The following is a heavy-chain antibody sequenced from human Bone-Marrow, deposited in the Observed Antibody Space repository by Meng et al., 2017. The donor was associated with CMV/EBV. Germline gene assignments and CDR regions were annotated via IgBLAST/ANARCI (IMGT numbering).Heavy chain of an antibody. V-gene: IGHV1-18*01. CDR2: ISAYNGNT. CDR3: ARHRITICGVVILYYFDY. D-gene: IGHD3-3*01. CDR1: GYTFTSYG. J-gene: IGHJ4*02. Sequence: SVKVSCKASGYTFTSYGISWVRQAPGQGLEWMGWISAYNGNTNYAQKLQGRVTMTTDTSTSTAYMELRSLRSDDTAVYYCARHRITICGVVILYYFDYWGQGTLVTVSS.